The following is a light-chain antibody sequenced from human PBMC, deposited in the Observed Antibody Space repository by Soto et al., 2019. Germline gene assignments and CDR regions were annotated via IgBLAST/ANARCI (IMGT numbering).Light chain of an antibody. CDR3: CSYGGSLYV. CDR1: SSNVGRYNH. V-gene: IGLV2-11*01. CDR2: DVS. Sequence: QSVLTQPRSVSGSPGQSVTISCTGTSSNVGRYNHVSWSQHHPGKAPKLMIYDVSKRPSGVPDRFSGSKSGNTASLTISGLQAEDEADYYCCSYGGSLYVFGTGTKVTVL. J-gene: IGLJ1*01.